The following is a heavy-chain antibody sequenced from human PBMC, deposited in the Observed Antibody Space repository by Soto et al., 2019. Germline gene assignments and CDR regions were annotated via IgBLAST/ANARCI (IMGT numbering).Heavy chain of an antibody. V-gene: IGHV4-34*01. CDR2: INHSGST. CDR1: GGSFSGYY. J-gene: IGHJ4*02. Sequence: SETLSLTCAVYGGSFSGYYWSWIRQPPGKGLEWIGEINHSGSTNYNPSLKSRVTISVDTSKNQFSLKLSSVTAADTAVYYCARGRQGYSYGYVARYYFDYWGQGTLVTVSS. CDR3: ARGRQGYSYGYVARYYFDY. D-gene: IGHD5-18*01.